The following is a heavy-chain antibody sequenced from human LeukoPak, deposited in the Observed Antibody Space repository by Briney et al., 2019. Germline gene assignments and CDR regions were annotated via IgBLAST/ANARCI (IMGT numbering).Heavy chain of an antibody. J-gene: IGHJ4*02. D-gene: IGHD3-10*01. CDR1: GFTFTTYG. Sequence: GGSLRLSCAASGFTFTTYGMHWVRQPPGKGLEWVALISFDGSEKYYAESVKGRFTISRDNSKNTLYLQMNSVRVEDAALYFCAKDVKMFRGPMIMRHFDYWGQGSLVTVSS. CDR2: ISFDGSEK. V-gene: IGHV3-30*18. CDR3: AKDVKMFRGPMIMRHFDY.